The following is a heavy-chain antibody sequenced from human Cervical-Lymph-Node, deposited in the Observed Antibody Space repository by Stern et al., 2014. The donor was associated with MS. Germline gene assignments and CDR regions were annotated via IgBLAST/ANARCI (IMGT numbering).Heavy chain of an antibody. CDR3: ARDLSEDYFDY. CDR1: GFTFSDYY. V-gene: IGHV3-11*01. Sequence: VQLVESGGGLVKPGGSLRLSCAASGFTFSDYYMSWIRQAPGKGLEWGSYISSSGSTIYYADSVMGRFTSSRDNAKNSLYLQMNNLRAEDTAVYCCARDLSEDYFDYWGQGTLVTVSS. D-gene: IGHD1-26*01. CDR2: ISSSGSTI. J-gene: IGHJ4*02.